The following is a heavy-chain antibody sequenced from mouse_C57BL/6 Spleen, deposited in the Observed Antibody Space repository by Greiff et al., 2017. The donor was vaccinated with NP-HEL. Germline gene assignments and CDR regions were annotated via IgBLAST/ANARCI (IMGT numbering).Heavy chain of an antibody. CDR3: ARRATVVALDY. D-gene: IGHD1-1*01. J-gene: IGHJ2*01. V-gene: IGHV1-69*01. CDR2: IDPSDSYT. Sequence: QVQLQQSGPELARPWASVKLSCKASGYTFTSYWMHWVKQRPGQGLEWIGEIDPSDSYTNYNQKFKGKSTLTVDKSSSTAYMQLSSLTSEDSAVYYCARRATVVALDYWGQGTTLTVSS. CDR1: GYTFTSYW.